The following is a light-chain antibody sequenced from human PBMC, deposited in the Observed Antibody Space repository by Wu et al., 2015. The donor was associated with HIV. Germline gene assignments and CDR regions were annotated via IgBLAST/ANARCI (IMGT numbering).Light chain of an antibody. CDR1: QSVSSN. CDR2: GAS. V-gene: IGKV3-15*01. J-gene: IGKJ3*01. CDR3: QQYNNWPPLFT. Sequence: EIVMTQSPATLSVSPGERATLSCRASQSVSSNLAWYQQKPGQAPRLLIYGASTRATGIPARFSGSGSGTEFTLTISSMQSEDFAVYYCQQYNNWPPLFTFGPGTKWISN.